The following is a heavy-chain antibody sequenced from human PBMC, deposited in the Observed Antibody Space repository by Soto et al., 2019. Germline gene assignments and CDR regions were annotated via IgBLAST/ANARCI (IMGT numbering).Heavy chain of an antibody. Sequence: QVQLQESGPGLVKPSETLSLTCTVSGDSIRSYYWTWIRQPPGKGLEWIGYISNSGTTNYNSSLKSRLAISLSKSKNQCSLKLGSVTAADTAVYYCARAPGSYGYYYLDYWGQGTVVTVSS. V-gene: IGHV4-59*01. CDR1: GDSIRSYY. CDR2: ISNSGTT. D-gene: IGHD3-16*01. CDR3: ARAPGSYGYYYLDY. J-gene: IGHJ4*02.